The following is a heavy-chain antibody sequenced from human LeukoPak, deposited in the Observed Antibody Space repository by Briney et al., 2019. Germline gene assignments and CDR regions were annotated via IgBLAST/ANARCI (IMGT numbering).Heavy chain of an antibody. J-gene: IGHJ5*02. CDR2: INQDGSER. CDR3: ARADSYSWYGS. Sequence: GGSLGLSCAASGFTFSRYRMSWLRQAPGKGLEWVANINQDGSERHYADSVEGRFVIFRDNDKNSLSLQMNSPRVEDTAVYYCARADSYSWYGSWGQGTLVTVSS. CDR1: GFTFSRYR. V-gene: IGHV3-7*01. D-gene: IGHD5-12*01.